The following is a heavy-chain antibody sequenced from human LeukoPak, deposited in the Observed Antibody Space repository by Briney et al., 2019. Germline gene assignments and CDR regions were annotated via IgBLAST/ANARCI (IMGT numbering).Heavy chain of an antibody. J-gene: IGHJ4*02. V-gene: IGHV3-11*05. CDR1: GFTFSDYY. CDR3: ARDVAAAGGIDY. D-gene: IGHD6-13*01. Sequence: AGGSLRLSCAASGFTFSDYYMSWIRQAPGEGLEWVSYISSSSSYTNYADSVKGRFTISRDNAKNSLYLQMNSLRAEDTAVYYCARDVAAAGGIDYWGQGTLVTVSS. CDR2: ISSSSSYT.